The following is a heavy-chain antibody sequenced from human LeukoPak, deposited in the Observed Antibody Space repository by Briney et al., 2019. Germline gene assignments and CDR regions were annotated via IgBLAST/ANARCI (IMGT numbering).Heavy chain of an antibody. CDR3: ARDGHTASYYSLDY. CDR2: IYTTGTT. CDR1: GGSIRSYY. D-gene: IGHD1-26*01. V-gene: IGHV4-4*07. J-gene: IGHJ4*02. Sequence: SETLSLTCTVSGGSIRSYYWSWIRQPAGKGLESIGRIYTTGTTNYNPSLKSRVTMSVDVSKNQFSLRLSSVTAADSAVYYCARDGHTASYYSLDYWGQGIQVTVSS.